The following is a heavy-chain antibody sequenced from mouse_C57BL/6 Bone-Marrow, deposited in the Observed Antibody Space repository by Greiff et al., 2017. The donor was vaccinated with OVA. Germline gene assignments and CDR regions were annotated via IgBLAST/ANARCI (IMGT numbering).Heavy chain of an antibody. V-gene: IGHV1-64*01. CDR1: GYTFTSYW. D-gene: IGHD2-3*01. J-gene: IGHJ2*01. CDR2: IHPNSGST. Sequence: QVQLQQPGAELVKPGASVKLSCKASGYTFTSYWMHWVKQRPGQGLEWIGMIHPNSGSTNYNEKFKSKATLTVDKSSSTAYMQRSSLTSEDSAVYYCARDGYYPYYFDYWGQGTTLTVSS. CDR3: ARDGYYPYYFDY.